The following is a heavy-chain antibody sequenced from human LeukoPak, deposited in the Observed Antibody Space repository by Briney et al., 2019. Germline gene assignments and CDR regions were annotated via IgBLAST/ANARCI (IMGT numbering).Heavy chain of an antibody. CDR3: ARHVSSWGSPYYFDY. CDR2: IYPGDSDT. CDR1: GYSFTSYW. D-gene: IGHD2-15*01. J-gene: IGHJ4*02. V-gene: IGHV5-51*01. Sequence: GESLKISCKGSGYSFTSYWIGWVRQMPGKGLEWMGIIYPGDSDTRYSPSFQGRVTISADKSISTAYLQWSSLKASDTAMYHCARHVSSWGSPYYFDYWGQGTLVTVSS.